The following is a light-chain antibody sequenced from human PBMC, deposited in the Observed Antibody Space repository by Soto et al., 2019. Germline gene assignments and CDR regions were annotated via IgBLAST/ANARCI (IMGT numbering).Light chain of an antibody. CDR1: SSDVGGYNY. V-gene: IGLV2-14*01. CDR2: DVS. CDR3: SSYTGSSTHYV. Sequence: QSALAQPASVSGSPGQSITISCTGTSSDVGGYNYVSWYQQHPGKAPKLMIYDVSNRPSGVSNRFSGSKSGNTASLTISGLQAEDGADYYCSSYTGSSTHYVFGTGTKVTVL. J-gene: IGLJ1*01.